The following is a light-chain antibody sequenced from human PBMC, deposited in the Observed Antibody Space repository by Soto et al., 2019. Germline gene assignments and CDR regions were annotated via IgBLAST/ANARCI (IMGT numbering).Light chain of an antibody. CDR2: GIS. CDR1: QNTRSNY. V-gene: IGKV3-20*01. Sequence: EIVLTQSPDTLSLSPGERATVSCRASQNTRSNYLAWYQQKPGQPPRLLIYGISTRATGIPDRFSGSGSGTDFTLTINRLEPEDFAVYYCQQHGTSPQTFGQVTRVEIK. J-gene: IGKJ1*01. CDR3: QQHGTSPQT.